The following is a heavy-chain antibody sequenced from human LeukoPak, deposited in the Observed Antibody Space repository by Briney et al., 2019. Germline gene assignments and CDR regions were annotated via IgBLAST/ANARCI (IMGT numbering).Heavy chain of an antibody. D-gene: IGHD3-16*01. CDR2: INHNGNVN. CDR1: GFPFSSYW. J-gene: IGHJ6*02. V-gene: IGHV3-7*03. Sequence: GGSLRLSCVASGFPFSSYWMTWVRQAPGKGLEWVASINHNGNVNYYVDSVKGRFTISRDNAKNSLYLQMSNLRAEDTAVYFCARGDGLDVWGQGATVTVSS. CDR3: ARGDGLDV.